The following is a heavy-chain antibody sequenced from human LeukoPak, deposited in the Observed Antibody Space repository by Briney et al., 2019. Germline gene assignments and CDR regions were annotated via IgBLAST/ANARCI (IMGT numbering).Heavy chain of an antibody. V-gene: IGHV1-18*01. CDR3: ARDLTPYCSGGSCYSDY. D-gene: IGHD2-15*01. Sequence: ASVKVSCKASGYTFTSYGISWVRQAPGQGLEWMGWISAYNGNTNYAQKLQGRVTMTTDTSTSTAYMELRSLRSDDTAVYYCARDLTPYCSGGSCYSDYWGQGTLVTVSS. CDR2: ISAYNGNT. J-gene: IGHJ4*02. CDR1: GYTFTSYG.